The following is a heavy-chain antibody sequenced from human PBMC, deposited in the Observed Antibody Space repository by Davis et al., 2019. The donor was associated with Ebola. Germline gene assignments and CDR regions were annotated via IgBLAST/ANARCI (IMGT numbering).Heavy chain of an antibody. Sequence: PGGSLRLSCKGSGYSFTSYWIGWVRQMPGKGLEWMGIIYPGDSDTRYSPSFQGQVTISADKSISTAYLQWSSLKASDTAMYYCARHYSNSNWFDPWGQGTLVTVSS. CDR2: IYPGDSDT. V-gene: IGHV5-51*01. J-gene: IGHJ5*02. CDR1: GYSFTSYW. CDR3: ARHYSNSNWFDP. D-gene: IGHD4-11*01.